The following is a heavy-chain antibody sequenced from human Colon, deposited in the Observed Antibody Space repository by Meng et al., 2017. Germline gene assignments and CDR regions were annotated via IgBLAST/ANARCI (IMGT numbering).Heavy chain of an antibody. D-gene: IGHD3-10*01. CDR3: ARTNYGSGSYYFDY. J-gene: IGHJ4*02. V-gene: IGHV4-31*03. CDR2: IYYSGST. CDR1: GGSISSGGYY. Sequence: SETLSLTCTVSGGSISSGGYYWSWIRQHPGKGLEWIGNIYYSGSTYYNPSLKSRVTISVDTSKNQFSLKLSSVTTADTAVYFCARTNYGSGSYYFDYWGQGTLVTVSS.